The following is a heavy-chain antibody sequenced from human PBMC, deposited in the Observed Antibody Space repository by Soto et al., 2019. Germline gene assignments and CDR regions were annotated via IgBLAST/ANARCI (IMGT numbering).Heavy chain of an antibody. Sequence: SETLSLTCTFSGGSISAYYWSWIRQPPGKGLEWIGHIYYSGSTNYSPSLKSRVTISIDTSKRQFSLKLRSVTAADTAVYYCARVGSGSYYDFNWFDPWGQGMVVTVSS. CDR2: IYYSGST. CDR3: ARVGSGSYYDFNWFDP. V-gene: IGHV4-59*01. CDR1: GGSISAYY. D-gene: IGHD1-26*01. J-gene: IGHJ5*02.